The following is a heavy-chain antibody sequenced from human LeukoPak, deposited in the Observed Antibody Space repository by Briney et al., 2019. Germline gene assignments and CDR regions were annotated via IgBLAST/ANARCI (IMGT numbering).Heavy chain of an antibody. D-gene: IGHD6-6*01. CDR1: GFTFSSYS. CDR2: ISSSSSYI. Sequence: NPGGSLRLSCAASGFTFSSYSMNWVRQAPGKGLEWVSSISSSSSYIYYADSVKGRFTISRDNAKNSLYLQMNSLRAEDTAVYYCARDRIAARYYMDVWGKGTTVTVSS. J-gene: IGHJ6*03. CDR3: ARDRIAARYYMDV. V-gene: IGHV3-21*01.